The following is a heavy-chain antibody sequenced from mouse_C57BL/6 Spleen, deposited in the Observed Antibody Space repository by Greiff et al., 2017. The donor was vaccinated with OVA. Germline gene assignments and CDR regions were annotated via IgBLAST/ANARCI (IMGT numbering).Heavy chain of an antibody. CDR2: INPNNGGT. Sequence: EVQLQQSGPELVKPGASVKISCKASGYTFTDYYMNWVKQSHGKSLEWIGDINPNNGGTSYNQKFKGKATLTVDKSSSTAYMELRSLTSEDSAVYYCARGGLQRDGLFGYWGQGTTLTVSS. J-gene: IGHJ2*01. D-gene: IGHD1-1*01. CDR3: ARGGLQRDGLFGY. CDR1: GYTFTDYY. V-gene: IGHV1-26*01.